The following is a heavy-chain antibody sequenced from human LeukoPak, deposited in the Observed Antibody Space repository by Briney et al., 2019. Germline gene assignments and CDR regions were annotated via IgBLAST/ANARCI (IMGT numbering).Heavy chain of an antibody. V-gene: IGHV1-18*04. Sequence: ASVKVSCKASGYTFTSYGISWVRQAPEQGLEWMGWISAYNGNTNYAQKLQGRVTMTTDTSTSTAYMELRSLRSDDTAVYYCARDKPAVTTSYYYGMDVWGKGTTVTVSS. D-gene: IGHD4-17*01. CDR2: ISAYNGNT. CDR1: GYTFTSYG. J-gene: IGHJ6*04. CDR3: ARDKPAVTTSYYYGMDV.